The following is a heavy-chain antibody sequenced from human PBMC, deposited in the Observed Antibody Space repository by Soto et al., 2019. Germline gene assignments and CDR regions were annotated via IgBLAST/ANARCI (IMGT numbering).Heavy chain of an antibody. J-gene: IGHJ3*01. CDR2: IYYSGST. CDR1: GGSISSYY. D-gene: IGHD3-10*01. CDR3: ARVWGGAFDF. Sequence: SETLSLTCTVSGGSISSYYWSWIRQPPGKGLEWIGYIYYSGSTNYNPSLKSRVTISVDTSKNQFSLKLSSVTAADTAVYYCARVWGGAFDFWGQRTMVTVSS. V-gene: IGHV4-59*01.